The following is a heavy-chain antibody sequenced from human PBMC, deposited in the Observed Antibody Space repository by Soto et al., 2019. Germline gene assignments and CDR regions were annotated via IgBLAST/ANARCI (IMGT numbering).Heavy chain of an antibody. CDR2: IYYSGST. CDR1: GGSISSGGYY. V-gene: IGHV4-31*03. Sequence: QVQLQESGPGLVKPSQTLSLTCTVSGGSISSGGYYWSWIRQHPGKGLEWIGYIYYSGSTYYNPTLKSRVTISVDTSKNQFSVKLSSVTAADTAVYYCARGRSSTSPYPIGYWGQGTLVTVSS. CDR3: ARGRSSTSPYPIGY. D-gene: IGHD2-2*01. J-gene: IGHJ4*02.